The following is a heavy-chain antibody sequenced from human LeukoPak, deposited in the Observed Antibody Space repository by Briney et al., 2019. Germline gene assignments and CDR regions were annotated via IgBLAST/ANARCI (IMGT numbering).Heavy chain of an antibody. CDR1: GLTFSSNY. V-gene: IGHV3-53*04. CDR2: IYSGGST. Sequence: GGSLRLSCAASGLTFSSNYMSWVRQAPGKGLEWVSVIYSGGSTYYSDSVKGRFTISRHNSKNTLYLQMNSLRAEDTAVYYCAREDPYYYGMDVWGQGTTVTVSS. CDR3: AREDPYYYGMDV. J-gene: IGHJ6*02.